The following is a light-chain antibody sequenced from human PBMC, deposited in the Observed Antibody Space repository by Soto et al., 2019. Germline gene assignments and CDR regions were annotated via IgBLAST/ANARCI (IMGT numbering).Light chain of an antibody. CDR2: EVS. CDR3: SSYTSSSTYV. V-gene: IGLV2-18*02. J-gene: IGLJ1*01. Sequence: ALTQPPSVSGSPGQSVTISCTGTSCDVGSYNRVSWYQQPPGTAPKLMIYEVSNRPSGVPDRFSGSKSGNTASLTISGLQAEDEADYYCSSYTSSSTYVFGTGTKVTVL. CDR1: SCDVGSYNR.